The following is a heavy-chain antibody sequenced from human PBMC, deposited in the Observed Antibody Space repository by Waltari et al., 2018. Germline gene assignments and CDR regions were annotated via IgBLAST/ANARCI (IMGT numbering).Heavy chain of an antibody. D-gene: IGHD6-13*01. CDR2: IRSKAYGGKP. J-gene: IGHJ4*02. CDR3: AREIIAAAGLDY. CDR1: GFTFGDYG. V-gene: IGHV3-49*03. Sequence: ELRVVESGGGLVQPGRSLRLSCTGSGFTFGDYGISWFRQAPGKGLEWVGLIRSKAYGGKPEYAASVKGRFTISRDNAKNSLYLQMNSLRAEDTAVYYCAREIIAAAGLDYWGQGTLVTVSS.